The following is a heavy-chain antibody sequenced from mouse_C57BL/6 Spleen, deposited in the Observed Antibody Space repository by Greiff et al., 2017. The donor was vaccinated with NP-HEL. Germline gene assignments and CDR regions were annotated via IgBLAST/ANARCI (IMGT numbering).Heavy chain of an antibody. CDR1: GYSFTGYY. CDR3: ARERGSSYWYFDV. V-gene: IGHV1-42*01. D-gene: IGHD1-1*01. Sequence: VQLKQSGPELVKHGASVKISCKASGYSFTGYYMNWVKQSPEKSLEWIGEINPSTGGTTYNQKFKAKATLTVDKSSSTAYMQLKSLTSEDSAVYYCARERGSSYWYFDVWGTGTTVTVSS. CDR2: INPSTGGT. J-gene: IGHJ1*03.